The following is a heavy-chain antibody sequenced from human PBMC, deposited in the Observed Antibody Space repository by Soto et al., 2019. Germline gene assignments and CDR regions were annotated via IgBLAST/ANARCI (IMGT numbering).Heavy chain of an antibody. V-gene: IGHV4-34*01. J-gene: IGHJ4*02. CDR1: GGSYSGYY. Sequence: ETLSLTCVVSGGSYSGYYWSWIRQSPGKGLEWIGEINHSGRTNYKSSLESRVTISIDKSETQFSLKLNSVTAADTAVYYCARQGTSSSGFDYWGQGTLVTVSS. CDR2: INHSGRT. D-gene: IGHD6-6*01. CDR3: ARQGTSSSGFDY.